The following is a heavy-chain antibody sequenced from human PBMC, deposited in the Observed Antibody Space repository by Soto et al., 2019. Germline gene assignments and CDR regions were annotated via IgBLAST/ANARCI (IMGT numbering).Heavy chain of an antibody. CDR3: ARVEAVTMVRGVISDGYFQH. CDR1: GFTVSSNY. Sequence: EVQLVESGGGLVQPGGSLRLSCAASGFTVSSNYMSWVRQAPGKGLEWVSIIYSGGNTYYADSVKGRFTISRDNSKNTLYLQMNSLRPEDTAVYYCARVEAVTMVRGVISDGYFQHWGQGTLVTVSS. V-gene: IGHV3-66*01. J-gene: IGHJ1*01. D-gene: IGHD3-10*01. CDR2: IYSGGNT.